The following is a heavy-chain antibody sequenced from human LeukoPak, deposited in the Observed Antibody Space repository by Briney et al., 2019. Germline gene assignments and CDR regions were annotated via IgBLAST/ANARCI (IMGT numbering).Heavy chain of an antibody. V-gene: IGHV1-18*01. CDR1: GGTFSTYG. D-gene: IGHD2-21*02. CDR2: ISTYNGDT. Sequence: ASVKVSCKASGGTFSTYGISWVRQAPGQGLEWMGWISTYNGDTNYSQKLQGRVTMTTDTSTSTAYMELRSLRSDDTAVYYCARLTEFPQYFDYWGQGTLVTVSS. J-gene: IGHJ4*02. CDR3: ARLTEFPQYFDY.